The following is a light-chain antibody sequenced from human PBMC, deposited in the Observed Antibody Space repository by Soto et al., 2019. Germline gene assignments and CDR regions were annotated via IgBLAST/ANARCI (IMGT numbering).Light chain of an antibody. V-gene: IGKV3-20*01. Sequence: DIVMTQSPSTLSLSLGERAPLSCRASQSVSSNLAWYQQKPGQAPRLLIYGASSRATGIPDRFSGSGSGTDFTLTISRLEPEDFAVYYCQQYGSSPITFGQGTRLEIK. CDR2: GAS. CDR1: QSVSSN. CDR3: QQYGSSPIT. J-gene: IGKJ5*01.